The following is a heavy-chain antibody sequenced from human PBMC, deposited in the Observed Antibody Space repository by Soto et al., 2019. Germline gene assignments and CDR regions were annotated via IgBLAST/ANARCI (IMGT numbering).Heavy chain of an antibody. Sequence: SLRLSCAASGFTFSSYAMHWVRQAPGKGLEWVAVISYDGSNKYYADSVKGRFTISRDNSKNTLYLQMNSLRAEDTAVYYCATLVLITGTFDYWGQGTLVTVSS. CDR2: ISYDGSNK. J-gene: IGHJ4*02. CDR1: GFTFSSYA. V-gene: IGHV3-30-3*01. D-gene: IGHD1-20*01. CDR3: ATLVLITGTFDY.